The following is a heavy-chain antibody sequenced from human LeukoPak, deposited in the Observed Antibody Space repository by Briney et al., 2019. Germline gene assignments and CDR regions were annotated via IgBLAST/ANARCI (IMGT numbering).Heavy chain of an antibody. CDR3: ARGPSPSSGPFDY. D-gene: IGHD3-22*01. J-gene: IGHJ4*02. CDR1: GGSFSGYY. V-gene: IGHV4-34*01. Sequence: PSETLSLTCAVYGGSFSGYYWSWIRQPPGKGLEWIGEINHSGSTNYNPSLKSRVTISVDTSKNQFSLKLSSVTAADTAVYYCARGPSPSSGPFDYWSQGTLVTVSS. CDR2: INHSGST.